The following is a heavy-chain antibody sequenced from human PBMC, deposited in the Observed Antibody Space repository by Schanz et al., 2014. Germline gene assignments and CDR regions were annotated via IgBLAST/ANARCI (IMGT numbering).Heavy chain of an antibody. D-gene: IGHD5-12*01. CDR2: MYINSGST. J-gene: IGHJ3*01. CDR1: GFTFSTYA. Sequence: EVQLVESGGGLVKPGGSLRLSCAASGFTFSTYAMTWVRQAPGKGLEWISSMYINSGSTQYADSVKGRFIISRDSSKNTLFLQMNSLRAEDTAVYFCARDGGRDGYNLAFDVWGQGTLVTVSS. CDR3: ARDGGRDGYNLAFDV. V-gene: IGHV3-23*04.